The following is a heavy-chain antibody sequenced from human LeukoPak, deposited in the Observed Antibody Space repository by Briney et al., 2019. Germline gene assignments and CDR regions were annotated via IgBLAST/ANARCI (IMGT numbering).Heavy chain of an antibody. CDR2: ISYDGNNE. J-gene: IGHJ3*02. CDR3: ARGCSSSSFDAFDI. V-gene: IGHV3-30-3*01. D-gene: IGHD6-6*01. CDR1: GFTFSSYW. Sequence: GRSLRLSCAASGFTFSSYWMSWVRQAPGKGLEWVAVISYDGNNEYYADSVKGRFTISRDNSKNTLYLQMHSLRADDTAVYYCARGCSSSSFDAFDIWGQGTKVTVSS.